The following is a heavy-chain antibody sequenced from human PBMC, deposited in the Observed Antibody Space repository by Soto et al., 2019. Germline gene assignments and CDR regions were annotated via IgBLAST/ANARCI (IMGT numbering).Heavy chain of an antibody. CDR3: AKEGDPAGPFDY. CDR1: GFTFSRNA. CDR2: FSAGDGST. J-gene: IGHJ4*02. Sequence: EVQLLESGGGLVQPGGSLRLSCAASGFTFSRNAMSWVRQAPGKGLEWVSVFSAGDGSTYYADSVKGRFTISRDNSKKTLYLQMNSLRAEDTALYYCAKEGDPAGPFDYWGQGTLVTVSS. V-gene: IGHV3-23*01. D-gene: IGHD2-2*01.